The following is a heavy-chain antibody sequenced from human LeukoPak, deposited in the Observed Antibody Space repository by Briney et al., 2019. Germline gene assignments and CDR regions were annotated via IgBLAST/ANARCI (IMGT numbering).Heavy chain of an antibody. CDR2: IYHSGST. D-gene: IGHD6-13*01. CDR3: ARVSRSNWFDP. J-gene: IGHJ5*02. V-gene: IGHV4-38-2*02. CDR1: GYSISSGYY. Sequence: SETLSLTCTVSGYSISSGYYWGWIRQPPGKGLEWIGSIYHSGSTYYNPSLKGRVTISVDTSKNQFSLKLSSVTAADTAVYYCARVSRSNWFDPWGQGTLVTVSS.